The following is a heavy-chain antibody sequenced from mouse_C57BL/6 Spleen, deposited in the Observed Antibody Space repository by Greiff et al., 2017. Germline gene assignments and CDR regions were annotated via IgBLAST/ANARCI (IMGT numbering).Heavy chain of an antibody. CDR3: ARGIWFAY. Sequence: VKLMESGPELVQPGASVKISCKASGYAFSSSWMNWVKQRPGKGLEWIGRIYPGDGDTNYNGKFKGKATLTADKSSSTAYMQLSSLTSEDSAVYFCARGIWFAYWGQGTLVTVSA. V-gene: IGHV1-82*01. CDR2: IYPGDGDT. J-gene: IGHJ3*01. CDR1: GYAFSSSW.